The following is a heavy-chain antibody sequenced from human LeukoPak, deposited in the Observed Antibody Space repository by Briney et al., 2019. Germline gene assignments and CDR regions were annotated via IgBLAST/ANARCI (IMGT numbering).Heavy chain of an antibody. CDR2: IKQDGSGI. Sequence: GGSLRLSCAASGFRFTNYWMSWVRQAPGKGLEWVANIKQDGSGIDYSDPMKGRFTISRDNTKNSLYLQMNSLRAEDTAVYYCARCEEYYDSSGYYYEHLDYWGQGTLVTVSS. D-gene: IGHD3-22*01. CDR3: ARCEEYYDSSGYYYEHLDY. V-gene: IGHV3-7*01. CDR1: GFRFTNYW. J-gene: IGHJ4*02.